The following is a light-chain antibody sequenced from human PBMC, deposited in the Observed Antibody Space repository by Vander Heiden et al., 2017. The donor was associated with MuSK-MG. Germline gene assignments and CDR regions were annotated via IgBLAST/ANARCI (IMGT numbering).Light chain of an antibody. J-gene: IGLJ1*01. CDR2: RDN. V-gene: IGLV3-1*01. CDR1: KLGRKY. Sequence: SYELTQPPSVSVSPGQTAIITCSGDKLGRKYASWYQQKPGQYLGIVSYRDNRRTSGIPDCFSGASSAATATLTISAAEAVDDSYYYSQSWIGDTSIFGAGTKVTVL. CDR3: QSWIGDTSI.